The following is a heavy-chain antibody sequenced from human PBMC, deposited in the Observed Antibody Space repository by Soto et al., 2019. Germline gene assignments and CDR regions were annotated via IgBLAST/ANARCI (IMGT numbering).Heavy chain of an antibody. J-gene: IGHJ4*02. CDR1: GFTFSSYA. CDR3: ARELDYGGNSRDGY. D-gene: IGHD4-17*01. V-gene: IGHV3-30-3*01. CDR2: ISYDGSNK. Sequence: QVQLVESGGGVVQPGRSLRLSCAASGFTFSSYAMHWVRQAPGKGLEWVAVISYDGSNKYYADSVKGRFTISRDNSKNTLNLQMNSLRAEDTAVYYCARELDYGGNSRDGYWGQGTLVTVSS.